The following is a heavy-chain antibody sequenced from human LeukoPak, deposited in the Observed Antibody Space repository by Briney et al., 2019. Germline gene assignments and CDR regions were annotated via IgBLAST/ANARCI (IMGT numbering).Heavy chain of an antibody. CDR3: ARGFTVYSGSSYFDY. Sequence: SETLSLTCAVYGGSFSGSYWSWIRQPPGKGLEWIGEINHSGSTNYNPSLKSRVTISVDTSKNQFSLKLSSVTAADTAVYYCARGFTVYSGSSYFDYWGQGTLVTVSS. CDR2: INHSGST. J-gene: IGHJ4*02. D-gene: IGHD6-6*01. CDR1: GGSFSGSY. V-gene: IGHV4-34*01.